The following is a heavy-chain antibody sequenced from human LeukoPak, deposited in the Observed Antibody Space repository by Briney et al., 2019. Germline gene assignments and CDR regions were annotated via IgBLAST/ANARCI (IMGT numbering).Heavy chain of an antibody. CDR1: GFTFSSYA. CDR3: AKVGSQGYCSSTSCYTVPYYFDY. V-gene: IGHV3-23*01. J-gene: IGHJ4*02. CDR2: ISGSGGST. Sequence: GGSLRLSCAASGFTFSSYAMSWVRQAPGKGLEWVSAISGSGGSTYYADSVKGRLTISRDNSKNTLYLQMNSLRAEDTAVYYCAKVGSQGYCSSTSCYTVPYYFDYWGQGTLVTVSS. D-gene: IGHD2-2*02.